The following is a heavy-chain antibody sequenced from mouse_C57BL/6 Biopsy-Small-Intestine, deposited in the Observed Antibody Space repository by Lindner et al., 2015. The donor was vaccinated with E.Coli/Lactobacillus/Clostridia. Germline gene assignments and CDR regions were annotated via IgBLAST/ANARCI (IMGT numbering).Heavy chain of an antibody. D-gene: IGHD2-5*01. CDR2: FDPEDGKP. V-gene: IGHV1-83*01. CDR1: GYTLNELT. CDR3: AAYSSGWYYFDY. Sequence: SVKVSCKVSGYTLNELTIHWVRQAPGKGLEWMGGFDPEDGKPVYGQKFRDRVTVTEDTSTDTAHMELRSLTSDDTAVYFCAAYSSGWYYFDYWGQGTLVTVSS. J-gene: IGHJ2*01.